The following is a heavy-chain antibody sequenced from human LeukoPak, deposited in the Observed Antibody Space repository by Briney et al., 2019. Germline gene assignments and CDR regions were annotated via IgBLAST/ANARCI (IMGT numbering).Heavy chain of an antibody. CDR3: AREIAAAGFDAFDI. D-gene: IGHD6-13*01. V-gene: IGHV4-4*07. CDR1: GGSISRYY. Sequence: KRTETLSLTCTVSGGSISRYYWSWIRQPAGKGLEWIGRIYSSGSTNYNPSLKSRVTMSVDTSENQFSLKLSSVTAADTAVYYCAREIAAAGFDAFDIWGQGTMVTVSS. CDR2: IYSSGST. J-gene: IGHJ3*02.